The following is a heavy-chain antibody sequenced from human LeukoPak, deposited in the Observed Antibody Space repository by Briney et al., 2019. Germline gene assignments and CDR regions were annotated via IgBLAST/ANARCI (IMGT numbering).Heavy chain of an antibody. D-gene: IGHD5-18*01. CDR3: AREEDTPN. Sequence: GGSLRLSCAASGPTFSSYSMNWVRQAPGKGLEWVSSISSSSSYIYYAGSVKGRFTISRDNAKNSLYLQMNSLRAEDTAVYYCAREEDTPNWGQGTLVTVSS. CDR1: GPTFSSYS. V-gene: IGHV3-21*01. J-gene: IGHJ4*02. CDR2: ISSSSSYI.